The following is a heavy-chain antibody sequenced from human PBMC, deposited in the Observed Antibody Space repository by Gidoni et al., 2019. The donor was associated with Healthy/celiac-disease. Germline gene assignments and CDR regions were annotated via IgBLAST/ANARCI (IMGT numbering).Heavy chain of an antibody. Sequence: EVQLVESGGGLVKPGGSLRPSGPASGFTLSKAWRSWVRQAPGKGLEWVGRIKSKTDGGTTDYAAPVKGRFTISRDDSKNTLYLQMNSLKTEDTAVYYCTTDRIQPLYYYYYYMDVWGKGTTVTVSS. CDR3: TTDRIQPLYYYYYYMDV. CDR2: IKSKTDGGTT. J-gene: IGHJ6*03. V-gene: IGHV3-15*01. CDR1: GFTLSKAW.